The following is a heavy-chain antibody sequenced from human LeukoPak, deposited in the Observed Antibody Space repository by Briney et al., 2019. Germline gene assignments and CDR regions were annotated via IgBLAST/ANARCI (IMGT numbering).Heavy chain of an antibody. D-gene: IGHD6-13*01. Sequence: SGAPSIICSVAGGSISSYYRSWVRQPPGKGVEWSGYIYCSGSTNYNPSLKSRVTISVDTSKNQFSLKLSSVTAADTAVDYCARDMGSSCPTCAFDIWGQGTMVTVSS. CDR1: GGSISSYY. V-gene: IGHV4-59*01. J-gene: IGHJ3*02. CDR2: IYCSGST. CDR3: ARDMGSSCPTCAFDI.